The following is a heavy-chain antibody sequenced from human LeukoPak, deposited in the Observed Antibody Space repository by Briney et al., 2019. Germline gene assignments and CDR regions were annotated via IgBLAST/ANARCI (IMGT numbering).Heavy chain of an antibody. CDR3: AGEGRSSHSGY. CDR1: GGSISTYY. D-gene: IGHD4-17*01. J-gene: IGHJ4*02. Sequence: PSETLSLTCTVSGGSISTYYWSWIRQSAGKGLEWIGRINTSGSPTYNPSLRSRVTMSVDTSKNQFSLKLTSVTAADTAVYYCAGEGRSSHSGYWGQGTLVTVSS. V-gene: IGHV4-4*07. CDR2: INTSGSP.